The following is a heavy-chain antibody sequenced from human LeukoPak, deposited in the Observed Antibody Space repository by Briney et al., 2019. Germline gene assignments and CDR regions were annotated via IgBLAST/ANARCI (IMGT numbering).Heavy chain of an antibody. V-gene: IGHV4-34*01. J-gene: IGHJ6*03. CDR3: ARRARTGFTGYYYYMDV. CDR2: INHSGST. Sequence: GSLRLSCAASGFTFSNAWMSWVRQPPGKGLEWVAEINHSGSTNYSPSLKSRVTISVDTSKNQFSLKLSSVTAADTAVYYCARRARTGFTGYYYYMDVWGKGTTVTISS. D-gene: IGHD7-27*01. CDR1: GFTFSNAW.